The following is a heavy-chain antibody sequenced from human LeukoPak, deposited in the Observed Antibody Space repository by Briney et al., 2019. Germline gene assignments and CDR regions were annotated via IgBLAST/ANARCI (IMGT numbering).Heavy chain of an antibody. CDR1: GYTFTSYG. J-gene: IGHJ5*02. Sequence: ASVKVSCKASGYTFTSYGISWVRQAPGQGLEWMGWISAYNGITNYAQKLQGRVTMTTDTSTSTAYMELRSLRSDDTAVYYCARDQFPWIQLWLRSGWFDPWGQGTLVTVSS. CDR2: ISAYNGIT. V-gene: IGHV1-18*01. CDR3: ARDQFPWIQLWLRSGWFDP. D-gene: IGHD5-18*01.